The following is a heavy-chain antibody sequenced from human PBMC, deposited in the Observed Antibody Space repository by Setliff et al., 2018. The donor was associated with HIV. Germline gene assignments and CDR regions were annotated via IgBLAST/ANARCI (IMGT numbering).Heavy chain of an antibody. J-gene: IGHJ4*02. CDR3: VAWVSH. CDR2: ISDSDGST. CDR1: GFTFSSYA. V-gene: IGHV3-23*01. D-gene: IGHD7-27*01. Sequence: GGSLRLSCAASGFTFSSYAMSWVRQAPGKGLKWVSGISDSDGSTYYADSVKGRFTISRDNSKDTLYLQMNSLRAEDTAVYYCVAWVSHWGQGTLVTVSS.